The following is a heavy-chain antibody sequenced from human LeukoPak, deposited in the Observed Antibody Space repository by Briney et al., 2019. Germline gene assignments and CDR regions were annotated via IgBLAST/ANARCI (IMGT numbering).Heavy chain of an antibody. D-gene: IGHD3-10*01. V-gene: IGHV3-48*03. CDR3: AREDRTVMVRGISLDY. Sequence: GGSLRLSCAASGFTFSSYEMNWVRQAPGKGLEWVSYISSSGSTIYYADSVKGRFTISRDNAKNSLYLQMNSLRAEDTAVYYCAREDRTVMVRGISLDYWGQGTLATVSS. CDR2: ISSSGSTI. CDR1: GFTFSSYE. J-gene: IGHJ4*02.